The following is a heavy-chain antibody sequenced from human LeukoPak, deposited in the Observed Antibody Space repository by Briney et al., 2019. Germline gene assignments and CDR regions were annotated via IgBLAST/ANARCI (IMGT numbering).Heavy chain of an antibody. D-gene: IGHD3-10*01. V-gene: IGHV3-33*01. CDR3: ARGGIASDGSGSFDY. CDR2: IWYDGSNI. CDR1: GFTFSKYV. Sequence: PGGSLRLSCAASGFTFSKYVMHWVRQAPGKGLEWGAVIWYDGSNIYYEDSVKGRFTISRDKSKNTLYLQMNSLRAEDTAVYYCARGGIASDGSGSFDYWGQGILVTVSS. J-gene: IGHJ4*02.